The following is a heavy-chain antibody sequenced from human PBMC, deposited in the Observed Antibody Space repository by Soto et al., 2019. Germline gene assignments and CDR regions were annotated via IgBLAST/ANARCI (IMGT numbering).Heavy chain of an antibody. CDR3: AKTYYYDSSGYYYPFDY. Sequence: GGSLRLSCAASGFTFTNFAMSWVRQAPGKGLEWVSGISGSGYTTYYADSVKGRFTISRDNSKNTLFLQMNSLRAEDTAVYYCAKTYYYDSSGYYYPFDYWGQGTLVTVSS. D-gene: IGHD3-22*01. CDR1: GFTFTNFA. J-gene: IGHJ4*02. CDR2: ISGSGYTT. V-gene: IGHV3-23*01.